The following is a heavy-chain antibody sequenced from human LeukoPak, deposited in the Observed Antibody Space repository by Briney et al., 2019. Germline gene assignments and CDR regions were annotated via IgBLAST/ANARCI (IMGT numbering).Heavy chain of an antibody. J-gene: IGHJ4*02. CDR1: GFTFSSYW. CDR2: ISGSGGSA. Sequence: PGGSLRLSCAASGFTFSSYWMSWVRQAPGKGLEWVSAISGSGGSAFYADSVKGRFTISRDNSKNTLYLQMNSLRAEDTAVYYCAIESKSSNSRPGYYFDYWGQGTLVTVSS. D-gene: IGHD6-13*01. CDR3: AIESKSSNSRPGYYFDY. V-gene: IGHV3-23*01.